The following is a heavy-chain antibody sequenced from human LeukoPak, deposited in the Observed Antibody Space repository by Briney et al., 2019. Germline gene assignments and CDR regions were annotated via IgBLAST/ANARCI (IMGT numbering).Heavy chain of an antibody. CDR3: ARGLMYYDILTGYTSADAFDI. CDR2: INHSGST. J-gene: IGHJ3*02. Sequence: SETLSLTCAVYGGSFSGYYWSWIRQPPGKGLEWIGEINHSGSTSYNPSLKSRVTISVDTSKNQFSLKLSSVTAADTAVYYCARGLMYYDILTGYTSADAFDIWGQGTMVTVSS. D-gene: IGHD3-9*01. CDR1: GGSFSGYY. V-gene: IGHV4-34*01.